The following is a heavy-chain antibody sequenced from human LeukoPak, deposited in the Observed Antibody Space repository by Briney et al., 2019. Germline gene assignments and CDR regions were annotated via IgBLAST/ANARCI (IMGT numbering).Heavy chain of an antibody. CDR2: INHSGST. D-gene: IGHD3-22*01. CDR1: GDSVSFSY. J-gene: IGHJ4*02. V-gene: IGHV4-34*01. Sequence: PSETLSLTCAVSGDSVSFSYWSWIRQPPGKGLEWIGEINHSGSTNYNPSLKSRVTISVDTSKNQFSLKLSSVTAADTAVYYCARSGYYDSSGYGRAFDYWGQGTLVTVSS. CDR3: ARSGYYDSSGYGRAFDY.